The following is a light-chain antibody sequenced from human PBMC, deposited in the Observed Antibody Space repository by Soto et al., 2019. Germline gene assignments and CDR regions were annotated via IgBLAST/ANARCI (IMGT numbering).Light chain of an antibody. J-gene: IGKJ2*01. V-gene: IGKV1-9*01. CDR2: AAS. CDR3: QQLNRYPYT. Sequence: IQLTQAPYSLSASVGARVTITCRASQGISSYLAWYQQNTGKVPKLLIYAASTLQIGGPSRFSGSGFGTDFTLTICSLQPEDFATYYCQQLNRYPYTFGQGTKLEIK. CDR1: QGISSY.